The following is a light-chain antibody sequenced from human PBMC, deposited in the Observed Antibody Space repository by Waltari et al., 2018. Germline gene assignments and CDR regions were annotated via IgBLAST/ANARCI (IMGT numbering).Light chain of an antibody. V-gene: IGLV3-19*01. J-gene: IGLJ2*01. CDR1: SLRRSP. CDR3: NSRDSSGDRLV. CDR2: GES. Sequence: SSELTQAPAVSVALGQTVRITFQGDSLRRSPASRFQQKPGQTPAVVVYGESNRPSGIPDRFSGSRSGNTVSLTITGVQAEDEADYYCNSRDSSGDRLVFGGGTKLTVL.